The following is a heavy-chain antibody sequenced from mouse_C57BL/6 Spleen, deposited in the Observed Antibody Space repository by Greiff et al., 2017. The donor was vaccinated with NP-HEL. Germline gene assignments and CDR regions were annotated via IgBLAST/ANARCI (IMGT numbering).Heavy chain of an antibody. V-gene: IGHV1-69*01. J-gene: IGHJ2*01. D-gene: IGHD1-1*01. CDR2: IDPSDSYT. CDR3: ARYDYGSLDY. CDR1: GYTFTSYW. Sequence: QVHVKQPGAELVMPGASVKLSCKASGYTFTSYWMHWVKQRPGQGLEWIGEIDPSDSYTNYNQKFKGKSTLTVDKSSSTAYMQLSSLTSEDSAVYYCARYDYGSLDYWGQGTTLTVSS.